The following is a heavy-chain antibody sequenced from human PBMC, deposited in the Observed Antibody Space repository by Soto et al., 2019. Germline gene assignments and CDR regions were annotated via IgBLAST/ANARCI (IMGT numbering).Heavy chain of an antibody. J-gene: IGHJ3*02. CDR3: AYSGYSSGWYIPDAFDI. Sequence: EVQLLESGGGLVQPGGSLRLSCAASGFTFSSYAMSWVRQAPGKGLEWVSAISGSGGSTYYADSVKGRFTISRDNSKNTLDLQMNSLRAEDTAVYYCAYSGYSSGWYIPDAFDIWGQGTMVTVSS. D-gene: IGHD6-19*01. CDR1: GFTFSSYA. V-gene: IGHV3-23*01. CDR2: ISGSGGST.